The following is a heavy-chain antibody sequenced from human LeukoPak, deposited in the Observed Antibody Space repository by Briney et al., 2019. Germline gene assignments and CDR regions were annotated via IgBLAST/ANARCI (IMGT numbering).Heavy chain of an antibody. D-gene: IGHD3-10*01. CDR3: AKGWFGELYFDY. J-gene: IGHJ4*02. V-gene: IGHV3-30*18. CDR1: GFTFSSYG. Sequence: GRSLRLSCAASGFTFSSYGMHWVRQAPGEGLEWVAVISYDGSNKYYADSVKGRFTISRDNSKNTLYLQMNSLRAEDTAVYYCAKGWFGELYFDYWGQGTLVTVSS. CDR2: ISYDGSNK.